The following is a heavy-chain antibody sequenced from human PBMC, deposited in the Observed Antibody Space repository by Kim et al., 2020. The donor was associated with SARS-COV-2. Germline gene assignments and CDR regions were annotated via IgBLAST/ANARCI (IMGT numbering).Heavy chain of an antibody. D-gene: IGHD5-12*01. V-gene: IGHV1-18*04. J-gene: IGHJ4*02. CDR1: GYTFTSYG. CDR3: ARGGRGRVATTWLADY. Sequence: ASVKVSCKASGYTFTSYGISWVRQAPGQGLEWMGWISAYNGNTNYAQKLQGRVTMTTDTSTSTAYMELRSLRSDDTAVYYCARGGRGRVATTWLADYWGQGTLVTVSS. CDR2: ISAYNGNT.